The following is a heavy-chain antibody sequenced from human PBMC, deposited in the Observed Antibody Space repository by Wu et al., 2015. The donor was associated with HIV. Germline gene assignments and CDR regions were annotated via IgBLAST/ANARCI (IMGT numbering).Heavy chain of an antibody. V-gene: IGHV1-18*01. CDR3: ARDRATVGATSGYFDL. CDR2: ISPYNGNT. CDR1: GYIFTSYG. Sequence: QVRLVQSGGEVKKPGASVKVSCKVSGYIFTSYGVSWVRQAPGQGLEWMGWISPYNGNTDYAQNLQGRLTMTTDTSTSTAYMELRSLRSDDTAVYYCARDRATVGATSGYFDLWGRGTLVTVSS. D-gene: IGHD1-26*01. J-gene: IGHJ2*01.